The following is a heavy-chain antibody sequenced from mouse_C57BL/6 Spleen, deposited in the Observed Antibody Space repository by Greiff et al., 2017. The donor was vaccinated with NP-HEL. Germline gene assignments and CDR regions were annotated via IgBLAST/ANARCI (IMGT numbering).Heavy chain of an antibody. Sequence: DVMLVESGEGLVKPGGSLKLSCAASGFTFSSYAMSWVRQTPEKRLEWVAYISSGGDYIYYADTVKGRFTISRDNARNTLYLQMSSLKSEDTAMYYCTRVALNGAYWGQGTLVTVSA. CDR1: GFTFSSYA. J-gene: IGHJ3*01. V-gene: IGHV5-9-1*02. CDR3: TRVALNGAY. CDR2: ISSGGDYI.